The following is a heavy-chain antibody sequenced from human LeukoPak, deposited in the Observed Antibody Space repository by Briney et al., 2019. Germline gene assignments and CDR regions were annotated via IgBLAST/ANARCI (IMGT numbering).Heavy chain of an antibody. V-gene: IGHV4-59*02. Sequence: PSETLSLTCTVSGASVSKYYWSWIRQPPGKGLEWIGYIDYSGSTKYNPSLKSRVTISVDTSKNQFSLKLTSVTAADTAVYYCTRGSIAYYYMDVWGKGTTVTISS. D-gene: IGHD3-22*01. CDR3: TRGSIAYYYMDV. J-gene: IGHJ6*03. CDR2: IDYSGST. CDR1: GASVSKYY.